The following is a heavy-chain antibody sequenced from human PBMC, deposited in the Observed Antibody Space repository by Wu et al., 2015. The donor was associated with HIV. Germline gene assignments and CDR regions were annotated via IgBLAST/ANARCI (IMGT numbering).Heavy chain of an antibody. CDR1: GYTFTGYY. CDR2: INPNSGGT. V-gene: IGHV1-2*02. Sequence: QVQLVQSGAEVKKPGASVKVSCKASGYTFTGYYMHWVRQAPGQGLEWMGWINPNSGGTNYAQKFQGRVTMTRDTSISTAYMELSRLRSDDTAVYYCARDLNYYDSSGYTRVGYWGQGTLVTVSS. J-gene: IGHJ4*02. CDR3: ARDLNYYDSSGYTRVGY. D-gene: IGHD3-22*01.